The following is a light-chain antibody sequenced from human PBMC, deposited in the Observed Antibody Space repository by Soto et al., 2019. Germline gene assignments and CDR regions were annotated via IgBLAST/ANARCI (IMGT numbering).Light chain of an antibody. Sequence: QLVLTQSPSASASLGASVKLTCTLSSGHSSYAIAWHQQQPEKGPRYLIKLNSDGSHSKGDGIPDRFSGSSSGAVRYLTISSLQSEDEADYYCQTWGTGIQVFGGGTKVTVL. V-gene: IGLV4-69*01. J-gene: IGLJ3*02. CDR1: SGHSSYA. CDR2: LNSDGSH. CDR3: QTWGTGIQV.